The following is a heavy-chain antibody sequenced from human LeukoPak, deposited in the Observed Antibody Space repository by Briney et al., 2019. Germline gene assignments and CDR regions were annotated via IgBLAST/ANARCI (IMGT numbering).Heavy chain of an antibody. D-gene: IGHD2-15*01. Sequence: ASVKVSCKASGYTFTGYYMHWVRQAPGQGLEWMGWINPNSGGTNYAQKVQGGVTMTRDTSISTAYMELSRLRSDDTAVYYCARVRYCSGGSCYPGWFDPWGQGTLVTVSS. CDR1: GYTFTGYY. CDR2: INPNSGGT. CDR3: ARVRYCSGGSCYPGWFDP. J-gene: IGHJ5*02. V-gene: IGHV1-2*02.